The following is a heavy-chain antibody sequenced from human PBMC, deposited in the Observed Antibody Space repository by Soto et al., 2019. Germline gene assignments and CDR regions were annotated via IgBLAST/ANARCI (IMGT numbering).Heavy chain of an antibody. J-gene: IGHJ6*02. V-gene: IGHV1-18*01. CDR3: AKNGQPPYYYYGMDV. Sequence: ASVKVSCKASGYSFTRYGISWVRQAPGQGLEWMGWISGYNGDTNYAQKFQGRVTMTVDTSTTTAFMELTSLTSDDRAVYYCAKNGQPPYYYYGMDVWG. CDR2: ISGYNGDT. D-gene: IGHD2-8*01. CDR1: GYSFTRYG.